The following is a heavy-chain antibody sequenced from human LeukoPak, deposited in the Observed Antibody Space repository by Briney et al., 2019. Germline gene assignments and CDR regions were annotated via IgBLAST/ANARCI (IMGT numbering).Heavy chain of an antibody. Sequence: KPSETLSLTCAVYGGSFSGYYWSWIRQPPGKGLEWIGEINHSGSTNYNPSLKSRVTISVDTSKNQFSLKLSSVTAADTAVYYCARGHSYVPPAGYWGEGTLVTVSS. J-gene: IGHJ4*02. CDR1: GGSFSGYY. CDR3: ARGHSYVPPAGY. CDR2: INHSGST. D-gene: IGHD5-18*01. V-gene: IGHV4-34*01.